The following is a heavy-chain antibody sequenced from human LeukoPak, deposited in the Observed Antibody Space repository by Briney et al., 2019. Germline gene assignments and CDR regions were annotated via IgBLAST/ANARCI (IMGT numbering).Heavy chain of an antibody. CDR3: AAAGYYYDSSGYVYYYYGMDV. CDR1: GYTFTSYY. CDR2: INPSGGST. V-gene: IGHV1-46*01. Sequence: ASVKVSCKASGYTFTSYYMHWVRQAPGQGLEWMGIINPSGGSTSYAQKFQGRVTMTRDTSTSTVYMELSSLRSEDTAVYYCAAAGYYYDSSGYVYYYYGMDVWGQGTTVTVSS. J-gene: IGHJ6*02. D-gene: IGHD3-22*01.